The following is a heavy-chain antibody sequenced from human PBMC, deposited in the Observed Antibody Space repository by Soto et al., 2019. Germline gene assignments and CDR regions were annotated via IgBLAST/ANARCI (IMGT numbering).Heavy chain of an antibody. Sequence: QVHLVQSGAEVKKPGASVKVSGKASGYTFSSYDINWVRQATGQGLEWMGWLNPNSGDTGYAQKFQGRVTLTRTTSRTTAYIDLSSLTSDDTAVYYCATSGGGWYLYWGQGTLVTVSS. J-gene: IGHJ4*02. D-gene: IGHD6-19*01. CDR2: LNPNSGDT. V-gene: IGHV1-8*01. CDR3: ATSGGGWYLY. CDR1: GYTFSSYD.